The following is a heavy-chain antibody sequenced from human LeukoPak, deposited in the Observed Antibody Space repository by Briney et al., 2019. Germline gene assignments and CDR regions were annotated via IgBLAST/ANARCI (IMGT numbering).Heavy chain of an antibody. CDR1: GGSFSGYY. Sequence: SETLSLTCAVYGGSFSGYYWSWIRQPPGKGLEWIGEINHSGSTNYNPSLKSRVTISVDTSKNQFSLKLSSVTAADTAVYYCARGTSDAFDIWGQGTMVTVSS. CDR2: INHSGST. CDR3: ARGTSDAFDI. V-gene: IGHV4-34*01. J-gene: IGHJ3*02.